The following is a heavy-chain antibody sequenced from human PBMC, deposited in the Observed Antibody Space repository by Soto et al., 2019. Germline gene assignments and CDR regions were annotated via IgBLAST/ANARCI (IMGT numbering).Heavy chain of an antibody. CDR2: IYHSGST. CDR1: GGAISSGGYS. J-gene: IGHJ4*02. CDR3: ARGLRNYYDSSGYYLD. D-gene: IGHD3-22*01. V-gene: IGHV4-30-2*01. Sequence: SETLSLTCAVSGGAISSGGYSWSWIRQPPGKGLEWIGYIYHSGSTYYNPSLKSRVTISVDRSKNQFSLKLSSVTAADTAVYYCARGLRNYYDSSGYYLDCGQGTLVTVSS.